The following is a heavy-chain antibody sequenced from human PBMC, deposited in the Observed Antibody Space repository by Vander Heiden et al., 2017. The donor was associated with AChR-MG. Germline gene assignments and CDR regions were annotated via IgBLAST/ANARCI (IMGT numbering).Heavy chain of an antibody. V-gene: IGHV3-30*03. J-gene: IGHJ4*02. CDR3: AREYSSSPTSNDFFDS. CDR2: VSYDVGTK. D-gene: IGHD6-6*01. Sequence: QVQLVESGGGVVQPGRSLRLSCAASGFTFSSYGMHWVRQAPGKGLEWVAVVSYDVGTKFYADSVKGRFTISRDNSKNTLWLQMNSLRPEDTAVYYCAREYSSSPTSNDFFDSWGQGTHVTVSS. CDR1: GFTFSSYG.